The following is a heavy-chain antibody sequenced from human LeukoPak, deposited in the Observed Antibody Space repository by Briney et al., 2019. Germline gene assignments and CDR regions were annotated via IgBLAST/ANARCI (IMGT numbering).Heavy chain of an antibody. CDR2: ISGSATST. CDR1: GFTFSSYA. Sequence: PGGSLRLSCAASGFTFSSYAMTWVRQAPGKGLEWVSAISGSATSTYYADSVKGRFTISRDNSKNTLYLQMNSLRAEDTAVYYCARGRRSGGRHDASDIWGQGTMVTVSS. J-gene: IGHJ3*02. CDR3: ARGRRSGGRHDASDI. D-gene: IGHD3-10*01. V-gene: IGHV3-23*01.